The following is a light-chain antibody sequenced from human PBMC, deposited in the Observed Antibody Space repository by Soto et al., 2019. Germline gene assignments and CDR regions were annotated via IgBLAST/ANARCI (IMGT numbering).Light chain of an antibody. V-gene: IGKV3-20*01. CDR2: GAS. Sequence: EIVLTQSPGTLSLSPGEGATLSCRASQSVSSSYIAGYQQIPGRTPSLLIYGASTRATGMPDRFSGSGSGTHFTLTISRLEPGDFAVYYCQHLGGTTFTFGQGTRLEIK. CDR3: QHLGGTTFT. J-gene: IGKJ5*01. CDR1: QSVSSSY.